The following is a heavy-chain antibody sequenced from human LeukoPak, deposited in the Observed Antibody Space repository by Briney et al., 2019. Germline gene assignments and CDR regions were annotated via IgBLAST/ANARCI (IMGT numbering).Heavy chain of an antibody. Sequence: GGSLKLSCKASGFTFTSYGISWVRQAPGQGLEWMAWISAYDANTNYAQKLQGRVTMTTDTSTSTAYMELNSLRADDTAVYYCARVPIMHPFYSAIWFGELQETDWGQGTLVTVSS. D-gene: IGHD3-10*01. CDR3: ARVPIMHPFYSAIWFGELQETD. CDR1: GFTFTSYG. V-gene: IGHV1-18*01. CDR2: ISAYDANT. J-gene: IGHJ4*02.